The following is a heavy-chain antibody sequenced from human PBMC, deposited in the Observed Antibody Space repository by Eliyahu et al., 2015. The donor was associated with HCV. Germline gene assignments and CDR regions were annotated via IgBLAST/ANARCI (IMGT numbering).Heavy chain of an antibody. Sequence: EVQLVESGGGLVQPGGSLRLSCAASGFTFSSYSMNWVRQAPGKGLEWVSYISSSSSTIYYADSVKGRFTISRDNAKNSLYLQMNSLRAEDTAVYYCARDDYGDYLGVWYYWGQGTLVTVSS. CDR3: ARDDYGDYLGVWYY. CDR1: GFTFSSYS. D-gene: IGHD4-17*01. J-gene: IGHJ4*02. CDR2: ISSSSSTI. V-gene: IGHV3-48*01.